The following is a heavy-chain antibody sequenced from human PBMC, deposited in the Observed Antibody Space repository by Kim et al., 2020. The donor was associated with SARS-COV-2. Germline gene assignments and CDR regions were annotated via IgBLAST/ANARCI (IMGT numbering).Heavy chain of an antibody. CDR2: INPNSGGA. Sequence: ASVKVSCKASGYTFTDYCIHWVRLAPGQGLEWMGRINPNSGGADYAQKFQGRVTMTWDTSRTTAYMDLSRLGSDDTALYYCARDMTVVNDDNPYYYYTMDVWGQGTTVTVSS. D-gene: IGHD2-8*02. J-gene: IGHJ6*02. V-gene: IGHV1-2*06. CDR1: GYTFTDYC. CDR3: ARDMTVVNDDNPYYYYTMDV.